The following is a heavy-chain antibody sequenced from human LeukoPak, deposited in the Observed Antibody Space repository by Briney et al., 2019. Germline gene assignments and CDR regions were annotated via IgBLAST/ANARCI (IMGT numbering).Heavy chain of an antibody. CDR2: ISSSSSYI. J-gene: IGHJ4*02. D-gene: IGHD6-13*01. CDR1: GFTLSSYS. V-gene: IGHV3-21*01. Sequence: GGSLRLSCAASGFTLSSYSMNWVRQAPGKGLEWVSSISSSSSYIYYADSVKGRFTISRDNAKNSLYLQMNSLRAEDTAVYYCASKGIAAAATGYWGQGTLVTVSS. CDR3: ASKGIAAAATGY.